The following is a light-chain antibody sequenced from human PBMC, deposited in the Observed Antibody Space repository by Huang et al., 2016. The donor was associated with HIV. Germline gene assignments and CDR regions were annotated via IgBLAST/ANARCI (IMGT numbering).Light chain of an antibody. CDR3: QQYKSFST. J-gene: IGKJ1*01. V-gene: IGKV1-5*03. Sequence: DIQMTQSPSTLSASVGDRVTITGRASQSIVNWLAWYQQKPGKAPKLLIYKASYLDSGVPSRFSGSGSGTEFTLTINSLQPDDFATYYCQQYKSFSTFGQGTKVEIK. CDR2: KAS. CDR1: QSIVNW.